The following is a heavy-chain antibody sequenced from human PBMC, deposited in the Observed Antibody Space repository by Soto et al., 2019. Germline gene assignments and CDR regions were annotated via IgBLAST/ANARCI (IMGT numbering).Heavy chain of an antibody. CDR3: ARAPTFGGVVALDY. CDR1: GGSIISGGYY. V-gene: IGHV4-31*03. Sequence: QVQLQESGPGLVKPSQTLSLTCTVSGGSIISGGYYWTWIRQLPGRGLEWIGHTYYSGSTYSNPSLKSRVTTSLNTSENQFSLKLTSVTAADTAVYYCARAPTFGGVVALDYWGQGTLVTVSS. J-gene: IGHJ4*02. CDR2: TYYSGST. D-gene: IGHD3-16*02.